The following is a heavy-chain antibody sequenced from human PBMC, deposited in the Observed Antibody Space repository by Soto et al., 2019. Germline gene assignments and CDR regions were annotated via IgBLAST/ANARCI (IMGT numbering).Heavy chain of an antibody. Sequence: EVQLVESGGGLVQPGRSLRLSCAASGFTFDDYAMHWVRQAPGKGLEWVSGISWNSGSISYADSVKGRFTISRDNTKNSMYMQMNSVRAEDTALYYCAKGGWYVGIGEYFQQWGQGTLVTASP. CDR1: GFTFDDYA. D-gene: IGHD6-19*01. J-gene: IGHJ1*01. CDR2: ISWNSGSI. CDR3: AKGGWYVGIGEYFQQ. V-gene: IGHV3-9*01.